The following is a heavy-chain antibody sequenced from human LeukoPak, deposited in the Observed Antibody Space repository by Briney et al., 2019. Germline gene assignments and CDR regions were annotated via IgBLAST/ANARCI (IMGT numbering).Heavy chain of an antibody. J-gene: IGHJ5*02. CDR2: ISYSGNT. CDR3: ARFSSGSNWFDA. CDR1: GGSISSQF. V-gene: IGHV4-59*11. Sequence: SETLSLTCTVSGGSISSQFWSWIRQPPGKGLEYIGYISYSGNTIYNPSLKSRVTISLDTSKNQFSLKLSSLTAADTAVYYCARFSSGSNWFDAWGQGTLVTVSS.